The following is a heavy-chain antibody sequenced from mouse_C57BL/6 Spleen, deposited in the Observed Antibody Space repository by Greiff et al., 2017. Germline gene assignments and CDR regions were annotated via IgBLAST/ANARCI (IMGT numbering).Heavy chain of an antibody. J-gene: IGHJ3*01. V-gene: IGHV5-6*01. Sequence: EVQLVESGGDLVKPGGSLKLSCAASGFTFSSYGMSWVRQTPDKRLEWVATISSGGSYTYYPDSVKGRFTISRDNAKNTLYLQMSSLKSEDTAMYCCARLSTGTRVFAYWGQGTLVTVSA. CDR3: ARLSTGTRVFAY. D-gene: IGHD4-1*02. CDR1: GFTFSSYG. CDR2: ISSGGSYT.